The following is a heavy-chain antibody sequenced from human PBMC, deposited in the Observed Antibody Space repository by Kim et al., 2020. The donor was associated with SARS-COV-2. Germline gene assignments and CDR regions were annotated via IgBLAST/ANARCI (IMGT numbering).Heavy chain of an antibody. CDR3: AREAYAFDI. Sequence: NGNNNHAQTHQGRVTITTDTSTSTAYMELRSLRSDDTAVYYCAREAYAFDIWGQGTMVTVSS. J-gene: IGHJ3*02. CDR2: NGNN. V-gene: IGHV1-18*01.